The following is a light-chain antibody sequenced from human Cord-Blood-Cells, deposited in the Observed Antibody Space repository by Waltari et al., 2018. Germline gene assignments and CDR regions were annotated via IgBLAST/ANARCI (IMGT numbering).Light chain of an antibody. CDR1: NIGSKR. V-gene: IGLV3-21*03. CDR3: QVWDSSSDHVV. J-gene: IGLJ2*01. CDR2: DDS. Sequence: SYVLPQPPSVSVAPGKTARLTCGGNNIGSKRVHWYQQKPGQDPVRVVYDDSDRPSGIPERFSGSNSGNTATLTISRVEAGDEADYYCQVWDSSSDHVVFGGGSKLTVL.